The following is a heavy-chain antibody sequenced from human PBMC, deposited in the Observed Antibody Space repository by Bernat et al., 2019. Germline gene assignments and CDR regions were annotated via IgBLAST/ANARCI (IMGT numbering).Heavy chain of an antibody. Sequence: QVQLVESGGGVVQPGRSLRRSCAASGFTFSSYGMHWVRQAPGKGLEWVAVIWYDGSNKYYADSVKGRFTISRDNSKNTLYLQMNSLRAEDTAVYYCARGTGIAETTEDAFDIWGQGTMVTVSS. V-gene: IGHV3-33*01. J-gene: IGHJ3*02. CDR2: IWYDGSNK. D-gene: IGHD6-13*01. CDR1: GFTFSSYG. CDR3: ARGTGIAETTEDAFDI.